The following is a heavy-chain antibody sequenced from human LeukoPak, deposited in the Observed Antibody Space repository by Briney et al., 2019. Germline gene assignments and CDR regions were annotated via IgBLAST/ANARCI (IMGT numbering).Heavy chain of an antibody. V-gene: IGHV4-59*01. D-gene: IGHD3-22*01. J-gene: IGHJ6*03. CDR1: GGSISSYY. CDR3: TRGSIAYYYMDV. CDR2: IYYSGST. Sequence: PSETPSPTRNLAGGSISSYYWSSVRQPPGKGLEWIGNIYYSGSTNYNPSLKSRVTISVDTSKNQFSLKLSSVTAADTAVYYCTRGSIAYYYMDVWGKGTTVTISS.